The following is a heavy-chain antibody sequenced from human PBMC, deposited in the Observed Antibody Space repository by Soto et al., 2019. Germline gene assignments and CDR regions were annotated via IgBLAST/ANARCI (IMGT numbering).Heavy chain of an antibody. J-gene: IGHJ5*02. CDR3: ARSMSSGYTNGFDP. CDR2: IYPGDSDT. V-gene: IGHV5-51*01. D-gene: IGHD3-22*01. Sequence: PVVSLKISCNVAGYSFTSCWIGRVRQMPGKGLEWMGIIYPGDSDTRYSPSFQGQVTISADKSISTAYLQWSSLKASDTAMYYCARSMSSGYTNGFDPWGQGTLVTVSS. CDR1: GYSFTSCW.